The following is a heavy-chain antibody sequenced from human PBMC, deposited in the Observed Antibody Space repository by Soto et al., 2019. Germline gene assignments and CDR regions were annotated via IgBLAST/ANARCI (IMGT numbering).Heavy chain of an antibody. D-gene: IGHD1-7*01. CDR3: ARGGIIGTPPDY. V-gene: IGHV5-51*01. Sequence: XESQKVGGQCSEDKFRAYLIGLVLQMSGKGLEWMGIILPGDSDTRYRPSFQGQVTISVDRSINTAYLQWSSLKASDTAMYFCARGGIIGTPPDYWGQRTKVSGSS. J-gene: IGHJ4*02. CDR2: ILPGDSDT. CDR1: EDKFRAYL.